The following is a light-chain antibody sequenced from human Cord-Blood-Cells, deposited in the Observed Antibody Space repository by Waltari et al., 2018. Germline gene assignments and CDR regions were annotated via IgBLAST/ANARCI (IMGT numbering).Light chain of an antibody. V-gene: IGLV2-23*02. CDR1: RSDVGSYNL. CDR3: CSYAGSWV. Sequence: QSALTQPASVSGSPGQSITISCTGTRSDVGSYNLVSWYRQHPGKAPKLMIYEVSKRPSGVSNRFSGSKSGNTASLTISGLQAEDEADYYCCSYAGSWVFGGGTKLTVL. CDR2: EVS. J-gene: IGLJ3*02.